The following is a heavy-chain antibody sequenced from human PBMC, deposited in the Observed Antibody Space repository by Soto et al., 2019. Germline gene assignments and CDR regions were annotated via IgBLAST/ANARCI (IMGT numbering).Heavy chain of an antibody. V-gene: IGHV5-51*01. D-gene: IGHD6-13*01. Sequence: PGESLKISCKGSGYSFTSYWIGWVRQMPGKGPEWMGIIYPGDSDTRYSPSFQGQVTISADKSISTAYLQWSSLKASDTAMYYCARKGIAAAGTLTYYGMDVWGQGTTVTVSS. J-gene: IGHJ6*02. CDR3: ARKGIAAAGTLTYYGMDV. CDR1: GYSFTSYW. CDR2: IYPGDSDT.